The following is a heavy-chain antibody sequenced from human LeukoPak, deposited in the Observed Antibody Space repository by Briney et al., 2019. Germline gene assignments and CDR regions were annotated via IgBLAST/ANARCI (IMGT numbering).Heavy chain of an antibody. Sequence: GGSLRLSCAASGFTFSTYAMSWDRQAPGKGLEWVSVIYSAGNTYYADSVKGRFTISRDNSKNTLYLQMNSLTVEDTAVYYCARVGEGAAKDWGQGTLVTVSS. V-gene: IGHV3-53*01. CDR3: ARVGEGAAKD. CDR1: GFTFSTYA. D-gene: IGHD1-26*01. CDR2: IYSAGNT. J-gene: IGHJ4*02.